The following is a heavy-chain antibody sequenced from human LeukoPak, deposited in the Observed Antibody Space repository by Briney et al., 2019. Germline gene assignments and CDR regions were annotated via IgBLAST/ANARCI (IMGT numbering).Heavy chain of an antibody. D-gene: IGHD1-26*01. Sequence: SETLSLTCTVSGGSISSYYCSWIRQPPGKGLESIGHIYYSGSTNYNPSLKSRVTISVDTSKNQFSLKLSSVTAADTAVYYCALEWELGKVDYWGQGTLVTVSS. V-gene: IGHV4-59*01. CDR1: GGSISSYY. CDR3: ALEWELGKVDY. J-gene: IGHJ4*02. CDR2: IYYSGST.